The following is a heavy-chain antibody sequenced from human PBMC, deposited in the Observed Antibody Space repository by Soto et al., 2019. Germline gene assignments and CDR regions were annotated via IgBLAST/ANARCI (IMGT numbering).Heavy chain of an antibody. D-gene: IGHD1-26*01. Sequence: SVKVSCKASGGTFSSYAISWVRQAPGQGLEWMGGIIPISDTTNYAQKFQGRVTITADESTSTAYMELSSLRSEDTAVYYCAAAPSKWELLLPIYYYYGMDVWGQGTTVTVSS. CDR2: IIPISDTT. CDR1: GGTFSSYA. V-gene: IGHV1-69*13. J-gene: IGHJ6*02. CDR3: AAAPSKWELLLPIYYYYGMDV.